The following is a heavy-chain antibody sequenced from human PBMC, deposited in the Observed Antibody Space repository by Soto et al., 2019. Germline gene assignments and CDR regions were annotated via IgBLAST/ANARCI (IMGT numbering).Heavy chain of an antibody. CDR3: AKDPNDDSSGIYLGGMAV. D-gene: IGHD3-22*01. CDR2: ISYDGSNK. V-gene: IGHV3-30*18. J-gene: IGHJ6*02. Sequence: QVQLVESGGGVGQPGRSLRLSCAASGFTFSSYGMHWVRQAPGKGLEWVAVISYDGSNKYYADSVKGRFTISRDNSKNSLYLQMNSLRAEDTAVYYWAKDPNDDSSGIYLGGMAVWGQGTTVTVSS. CDR1: GFTFSSYG.